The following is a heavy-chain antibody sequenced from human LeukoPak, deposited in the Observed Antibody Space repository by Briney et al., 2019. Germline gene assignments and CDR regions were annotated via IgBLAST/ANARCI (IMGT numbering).Heavy chain of an antibody. D-gene: IGHD6-25*01. V-gene: IGHV3-7*01. J-gene: IGHJ3*02. CDR2: IRQDGSEK. CDR3: ARWGSELPDDAFDI. Sequence: GGSLRLSCAAPGFTFSRYWMSWVRQAPGKGLEWVANIRQDGSEKHYLDSVKGRITISRDNAKNSLYLQMSSLRVEDTAVYFCARWGSELPDDAFDIWGQGTMVTVSS. CDR1: GFTFSRYW.